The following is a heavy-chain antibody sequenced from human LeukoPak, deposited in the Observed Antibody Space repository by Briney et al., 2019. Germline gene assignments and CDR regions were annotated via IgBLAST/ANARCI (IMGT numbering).Heavy chain of an antibody. CDR2: IWYDGSNR. V-gene: IGHV3-33*01. D-gene: IGHD7-27*01. J-gene: IGHJ4*02. CDR3: ASITGDLFDY. Sequence: GRSLRLSCAASGFTFSNYGMHWVRQAPGKGLERVALIWYDGSNRYYADSVKGRFTISRDNSKNTLYLQMNSLRAEDTAVYYCASITGDLFDYWGQGTLVTVSS. CDR1: GFTFSNYG.